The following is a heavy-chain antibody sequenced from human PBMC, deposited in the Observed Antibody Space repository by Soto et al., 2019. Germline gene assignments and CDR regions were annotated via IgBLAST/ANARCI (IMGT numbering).Heavy chain of an antibody. CDR2: ISHDGSNR. V-gene: IGHV3-30*18. D-gene: IGHD6-13*01. J-gene: IGHJ5*02. CDR1: RFTFSSYP. CDR3: AKTPRIAGAGVAAWFDP. Sequence: GGSLRLSCAPSRFTFSSYPIHWVRQAPGKGLQWVAVISHDGSNRNHADSVKRLITISRDNSKNTLYLQMNSLRAEDTAVYYCAKTPRIAGAGVAAWFDPWGQGTLVTVSS.